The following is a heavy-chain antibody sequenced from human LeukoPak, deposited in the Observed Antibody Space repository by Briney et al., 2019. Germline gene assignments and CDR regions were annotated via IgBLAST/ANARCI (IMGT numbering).Heavy chain of an antibody. CDR2: INPNSGGT. D-gene: IGHD2-2*01. J-gene: IGHJ5*02. CDR1: GYTFTCYY. V-gene: IGHV1-2*02. Sequence: ASVKVSCKAPGYTFTCYYMHWVRQAPGQGLEWMGWINPNSGGTNYAQKFQGRVTMTRDTSISTAYMELSRLRSDDTAVYYCARKLRYQLLPFDPWGQGTLVTVSS. CDR3: ARKLRYQLLPFDP.